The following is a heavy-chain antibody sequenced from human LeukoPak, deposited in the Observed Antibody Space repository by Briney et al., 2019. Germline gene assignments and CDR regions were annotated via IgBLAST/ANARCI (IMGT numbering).Heavy chain of an antibody. CDR3: ARRSGSTYWYFDL. CDR2: IYYSGST. J-gene: IGHJ2*01. D-gene: IGHD2-15*01. V-gene: IGHV4-59*12. CDR1: GGSFSTYY. Sequence: PSETLSLTCTVSGGSFSTYYWSWIRQPPGKGLECIGYIYYSGSTNYNPSLKSRVTISVDTSKNQFSLKLSSVTAADTAVYYCARRSGSTYWYFDLWGRGTLVTVSS.